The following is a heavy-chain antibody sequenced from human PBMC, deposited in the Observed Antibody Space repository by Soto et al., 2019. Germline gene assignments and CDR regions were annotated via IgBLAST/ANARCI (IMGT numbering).Heavy chain of an antibody. CDR3: AMELASAAGDFDY. J-gene: IGHJ4*02. Sequence: GGSLRLSCAASGFTFSSYGMHWVRQAPGKGLEWVVVISYDGSNKYYADSVKGRFTISRDNSKNTLYLQMNSLRAEDTAVYYCAMELASAAGDFDYWGQGTLVTVSS. CDR2: ISYDGSNK. D-gene: IGHD6-13*01. CDR1: GFTFSSYG. V-gene: IGHV3-30*03.